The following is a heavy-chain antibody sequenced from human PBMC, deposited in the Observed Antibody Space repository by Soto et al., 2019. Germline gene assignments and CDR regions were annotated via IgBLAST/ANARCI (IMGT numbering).Heavy chain of an antibody. CDR1: VYSFTGYY. J-gene: IGHJ6*02. V-gene: IGHV1-2*02. Sequence: ASATVPRKDCVYSFTGYYMHRVQQDPGTGLEWMGGINPNSGRTNYAQKFQGRVTMTRDTSISTAYMELSRLRSDDTAVYCVSRVATTDRNYYQGMNARGQGTTGNLSS. CDR3: SRVATTDRNYYQGMNA. D-gene: IGHD2-15*01. CDR2: INPNSGRT.